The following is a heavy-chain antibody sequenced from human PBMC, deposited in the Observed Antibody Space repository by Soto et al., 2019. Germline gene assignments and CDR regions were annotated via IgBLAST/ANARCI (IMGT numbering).Heavy chain of an antibody. D-gene: IGHD6-6*01. J-gene: IGHJ4*02. Sequence: EVQLVESGGGLVKPGGSLRLSCAASGFTFSSYSMNWVRQAPGQGLEWVSSISSNSSYIYYADSVKGRFTISRDNAKNSLYLQMNSLRAEDTGVYYCADLMDGRSSSSGLDYWGQGTLVTVSS. CDR3: ADLMDGRSSSSGLDY. CDR2: ISSNSSYI. CDR1: GFTFSSYS. V-gene: IGHV3-21*01.